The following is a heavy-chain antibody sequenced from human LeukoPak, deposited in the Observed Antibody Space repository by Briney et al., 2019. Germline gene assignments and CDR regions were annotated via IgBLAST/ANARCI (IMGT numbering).Heavy chain of an antibody. J-gene: IGHJ6*02. V-gene: IGHV1-24*01. CDR1: GYTLTELS. Sequence: ASVKVSCKVSGYTLTELSMHWVRQAPGKGLEGMGGFDPEDGETIYAQKFQGRVTMTEDTSTDTAYMELSSLRSEDTAVYYCATDPIAVAGDYYYGMDVWGQGTTVTVSS. CDR2: FDPEDGET. CDR3: ATDPIAVAGDYYYGMDV. D-gene: IGHD6-19*01.